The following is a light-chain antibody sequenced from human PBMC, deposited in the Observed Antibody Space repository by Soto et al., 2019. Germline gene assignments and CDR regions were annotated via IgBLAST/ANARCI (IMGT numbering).Light chain of an antibody. Sequence: QSALTQPPSASGSPGQSVTISCTGTSSDVGGYNYVSWYQQHPGKAPKVMIYEVSKRPSGVPDRFSGSKSGNTASLTVSGHQVEDEADYYCSSYAGSNNFVFGTGTKLTVL. V-gene: IGLV2-8*01. CDR2: EVS. CDR3: SSYAGSNNFV. CDR1: SSDVGGYNY. J-gene: IGLJ1*01.